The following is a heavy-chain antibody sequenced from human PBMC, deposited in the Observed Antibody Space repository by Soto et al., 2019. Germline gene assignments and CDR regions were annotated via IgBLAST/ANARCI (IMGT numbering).Heavy chain of an antibody. CDR1: GFTFSSYG. J-gene: IGHJ4*02. CDR3: AKAHPPTGIAAAGTVDY. Sequence: GGSLSLSCAASGFTFSSYGMHWVRQAPGKGLEWVAVISYDGSNKYYADSVKGRFTISRDNSKNTLYLQMNSLRAEDTAVYYCAKAHPPTGIAAAGTVDYWGQGTLVTVSS. CDR2: ISYDGSNK. D-gene: IGHD6-13*01. V-gene: IGHV3-30*18.